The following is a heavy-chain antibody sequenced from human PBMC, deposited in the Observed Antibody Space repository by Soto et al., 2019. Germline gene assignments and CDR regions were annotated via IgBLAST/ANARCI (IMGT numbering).Heavy chain of an antibody. CDR3: ARGVDSWSGYLF. CDR2: IHHSGRT. V-gene: IGHV4-34*01. J-gene: IGHJ4*02. Sequence: ASETLSLPCALSGGSVGGYYWSWIRQSPGKGLEWIGEIHHSGRTKYNPSLKSRVSLSVDTSTKQFSLKLTSVTAADRGVYYCARGVDSWSGYLFWGQGTPVTVSS. CDR1: GGSVGGYY. D-gene: IGHD3-3*01.